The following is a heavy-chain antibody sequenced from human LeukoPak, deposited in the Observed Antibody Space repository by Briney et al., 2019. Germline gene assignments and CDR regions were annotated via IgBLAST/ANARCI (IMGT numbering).Heavy chain of an antibody. J-gene: IGHJ6*03. CDR3: ARGSGWAYYYYYMDV. V-gene: IGHV1-18*01. CDR2: ITPYSGNT. D-gene: IGHD6-19*01. Sequence: ASVKVSCKASGYTFTSYGISWVRQAPGQGLEWMGWITPYSGNTNYAQKLQGRVTMTTDTSTSTAYMELRSLRSDDTAVYYCARGSGWAYYYYYMDVWGKGTTVTVSS. CDR1: GYTFTSYG.